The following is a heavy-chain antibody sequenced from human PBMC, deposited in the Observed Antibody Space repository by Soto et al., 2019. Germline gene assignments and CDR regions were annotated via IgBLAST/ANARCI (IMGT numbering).Heavy chain of an antibody. J-gene: IGHJ4*02. V-gene: IGHV3-30*18. CDR2: ISYDGSNK. CDR3: AKEERKQQLALDY. CDR1: GFTFSSYG. D-gene: IGHD6-13*01. Sequence: GGSLRLSCAASGFTFSSYGMHWVRQAPGKGLEWVAVISYDGSNKYYADSVKGRFTISRDNSKNTLYLQMNSLRAEDTAVYYCAKEERKQQLALDYWGQGTLVTVSS.